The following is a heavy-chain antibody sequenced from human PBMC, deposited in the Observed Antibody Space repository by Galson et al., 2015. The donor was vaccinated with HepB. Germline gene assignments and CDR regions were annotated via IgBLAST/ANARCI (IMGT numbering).Heavy chain of an antibody. CDR1: GYTFTSYD. Sequence: SVKVSCKASGYTFTSYDINWVRQATGQGLEWMGWMNPDSGNTGYAQKFQGRVTMTRNTSISTAYMELSSLRSEDTAVYYCARGLYLHYGDRLGDAFDIWGQGTMVTVSS. V-gene: IGHV1-8*01. J-gene: IGHJ3*02. D-gene: IGHD4-17*01. CDR2: MNPDSGNT. CDR3: ARGLYLHYGDRLGDAFDI.